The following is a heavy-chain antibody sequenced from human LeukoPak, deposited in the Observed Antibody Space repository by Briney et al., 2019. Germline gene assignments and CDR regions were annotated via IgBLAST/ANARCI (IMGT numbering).Heavy chain of an antibody. CDR2: VYHSGSA. Sequence: SETLSLTCGVYDGSLGASCWSWIRQPPGKGLEWIGEVYHSGSARYDPSLQSRVTISVDAPKDQFSLKLSSVTAADTAVYYCARGLGGGNSVYFDLWGRGTLVTVSS. CDR3: ARGLGGGNSVYFDL. D-gene: IGHD4-23*01. J-gene: IGHJ2*01. V-gene: IGHV4-34*01. CDR1: DGSLGASC.